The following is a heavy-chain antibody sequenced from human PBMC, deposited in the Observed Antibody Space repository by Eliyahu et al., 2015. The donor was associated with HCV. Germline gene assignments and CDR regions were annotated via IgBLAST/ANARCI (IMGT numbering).Heavy chain of an antibody. CDR1: GGSISSYY. J-gene: IGHJ4*02. CDR2: IYYSGST. CDR3: ARHHGSGSYLY. V-gene: IGHV4-59*08. D-gene: IGHD3-10*01. Sequence: QVQLQESGPGLVKPSETLSLTXTXSGGSISSYYWSWIRQPPGKGLEWIGYIYYSGSTNYNPSLKSRVTISVDTSKNQFSLKLNSVTAADTAVYYCARHHGSGSYLYWGQGTLVTVSS.